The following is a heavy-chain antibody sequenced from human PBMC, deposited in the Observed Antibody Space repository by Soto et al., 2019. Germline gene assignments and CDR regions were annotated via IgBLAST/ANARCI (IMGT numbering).Heavy chain of an antibody. CDR2: INPSGGST. D-gene: IGHD3-10*01. V-gene: IGHV1-46*01. CDR3: ETTAKYYYGSGSYYVFDY. Sequence: QVQLVQSGAEVKKPGASVKVSCKASGYTFTSYYMHWVRQAPGQGLEWMGIINPSGGSTSYAQKFQGRVTMTRDTSTRTVYMELSSLRSEDTAVYSCETTAKYYYGSGSYYVFDYWGQGTLVTVSS. J-gene: IGHJ4*02. CDR1: GYTFTSYY.